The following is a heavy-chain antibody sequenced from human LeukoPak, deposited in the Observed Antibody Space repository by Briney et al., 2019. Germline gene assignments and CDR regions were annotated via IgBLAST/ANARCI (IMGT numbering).Heavy chain of an antibody. V-gene: IGHV4-34*01. J-gene: IGHJ3*02. CDR2: INHSGST. CDR3: ARLPRITMIVVAQSDAIDI. Sequence: SETLSLTCAVYGGSFSGYYWGWIRQPPGKGLEWIGEINHSGSTNYNPSLKSRVTISVDTSKNQFSLKLSSVTAADTAVYYCARLPRITMIVVAQSDAIDIWGQGTMVTVSS. D-gene: IGHD3-22*01. CDR1: GGSFSGYY.